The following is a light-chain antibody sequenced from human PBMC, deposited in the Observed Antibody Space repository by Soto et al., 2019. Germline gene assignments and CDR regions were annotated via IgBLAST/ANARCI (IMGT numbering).Light chain of an antibody. CDR3: QQRSNWPPEVT. CDR2: DAS. Sequence: EIMLTQSPAPLTLSPGERATLSCRASQSVSSYLAWYQQKPGQAPRLLIYDASNRATGIPARFSGSGSGTDFTLTISSLEPEDFAVYYCQQRSNWPPEVTFGGGTKVDIK. V-gene: IGKV3-11*01. CDR1: QSVSSY. J-gene: IGKJ4*01.